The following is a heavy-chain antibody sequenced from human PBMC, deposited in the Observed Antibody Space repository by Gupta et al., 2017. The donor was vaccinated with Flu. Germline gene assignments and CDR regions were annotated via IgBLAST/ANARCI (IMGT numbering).Heavy chain of an antibody. Sequence: RESPGKGLEWIGEINHSGTIHYNPSLNSRVTFSVDPSKNQFSLHLRAVTAAYTAIYYCARTGRFSTPYYYLDVWGKGAAVSVFS. CDR2: INHSGTI. CDR3: ARTGRFSTPYYYLDV. D-gene: IGHD2-2*01. J-gene: IGHJ6*03. V-gene: IGHV4-34*01.